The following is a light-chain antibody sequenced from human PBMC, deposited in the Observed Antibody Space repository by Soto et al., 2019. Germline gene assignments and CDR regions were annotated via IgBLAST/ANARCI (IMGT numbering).Light chain of an antibody. V-gene: IGLV2-14*01. CDR2: DVS. CDR1: SSDVGGYNY. CDR3: SSYTSSRTRF. J-gene: IGLJ1*01. Sequence: ALTQPASVSGSPGQSITISCTGTSSDVGGYNYVSWYQQHPGKAPKLMIYDVSNRPSGGSNRFSGSKCGNTAALTSSGLKAENEADYYCSSYTSSRTRFFGTGTKLTVL.